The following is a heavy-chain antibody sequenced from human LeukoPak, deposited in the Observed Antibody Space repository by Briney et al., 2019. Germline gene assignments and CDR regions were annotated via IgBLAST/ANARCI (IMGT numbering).Heavy chain of an antibody. CDR2: ISAYNGNT. CDR1: GYTFTSYG. J-gene: IGHJ5*02. D-gene: IGHD3-10*01. CDR3: ARDAYYHGSGSSKNNWFDP. V-gene: IGHV1-18*01. Sequence: ASVKVSCKASGYTFTSYGISWVRQAPGQGLEWMGWISAYNGNTNYAQKLQGRVTMTTDTSTSTAYMELRSLRSDDTAVYYCARDAYYHGSGSSKNNWFDPWGQGTLVTVSS.